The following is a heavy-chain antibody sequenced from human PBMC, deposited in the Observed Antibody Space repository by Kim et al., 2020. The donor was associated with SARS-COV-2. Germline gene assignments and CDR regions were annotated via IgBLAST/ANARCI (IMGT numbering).Heavy chain of an antibody. J-gene: IGHJ2*01. Sequence: GGSLRLSCAASGFTFSNYGMHWVRQAPGKGLEWVADVSHDGSNRYYADSVRGRFTISRDNSKNTLDLQMHSLRPEDTAVYYCANASTTINGHFDLWGRGTLVTVSS. CDR1: GFTFSNYG. CDR2: VSHDGSNR. V-gene: IGHV3-30*18. D-gene: IGHD2-8*01. CDR3: ANASTTINGHFDL.